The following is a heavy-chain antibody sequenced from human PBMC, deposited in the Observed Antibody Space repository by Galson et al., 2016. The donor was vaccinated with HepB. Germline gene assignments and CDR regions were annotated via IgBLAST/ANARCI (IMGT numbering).Heavy chain of an antibody. V-gene: IGHV1-2*07. CDR1: GYTFTGYY. D-gene: IGHD2-2*01. Sequence: SVKVSCKASGYTFTGYYMHWVRQAPGQGLEWMGWINANSGATNYPHKFQGRVTMTRDTSSSTAYMELSRLRSDDTAVYYCARGGYCRSNTCPYRNPAYGMDVWGQGTTVTVSS. CDR2: INANSGAT. J-gene: IGHJ6*02. CDR3: ARGGYCRSNTCPYRNPAYGMDV.